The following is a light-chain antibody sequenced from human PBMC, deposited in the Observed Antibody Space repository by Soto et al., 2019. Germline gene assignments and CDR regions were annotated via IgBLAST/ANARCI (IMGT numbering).Light chain of an antibody. CDR3: QKYNTAPLT. V-gene: IGKV1-27*01. CDR2: GAT. CDR1: QGFSNY. Sequence: DIQLTQSPSSLSASVGDRVIITCRASQGFSNYLAWYQQKPVEVPKLLISGATTLQPGVPSRFSGTVYGTHFTLSISSLQPEDAAYYYCQKYNTAPLTFGGGTKVDI. J-gene: IGKJ4*01.